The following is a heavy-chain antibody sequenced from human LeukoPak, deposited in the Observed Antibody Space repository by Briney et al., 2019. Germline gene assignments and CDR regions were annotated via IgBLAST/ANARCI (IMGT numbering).Heavy chain of an antibody. CDR2: INPNSGGT. V-gene: IGHV1-2*02. Sequence: ASVKVSCKASGYTFTGDYMHWVRQAPGQGLEWMGWINPNSGGTNYARKFQGRVTMTRDTSISTAYMELSRLRSDDTAVYYCAKGGGYSFGYFADWGQGTLVTVSS. CDR3: AKGGGYSFGYFAD. J-gene: IGHJ4*02. D-gene: IGHD5-18*01. CDR1: GYTFTGDY.